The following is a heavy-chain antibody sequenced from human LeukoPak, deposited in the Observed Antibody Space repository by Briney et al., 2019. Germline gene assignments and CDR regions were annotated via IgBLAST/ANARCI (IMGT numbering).Heavy chain of an antibody. CDR2: ISSSSSYI. CDR3: ARDLGVVPAAIGAFDI. J-gene: IGHJ3*02. Sequence: GGSLRLSCAASGFTFSSYSMNWVRQAPGKGLEWVSSISSSSSYIYYADSVKGRFTISRDNAKNSLYLQMNSLRAEDTAVYYCARDLGVVPAAIGAFDIWGQGTMVTVSS. V-gene: IGHV3-21*01. CDR1: GFTFSSYS. D-gene: IGHD2-2*01.